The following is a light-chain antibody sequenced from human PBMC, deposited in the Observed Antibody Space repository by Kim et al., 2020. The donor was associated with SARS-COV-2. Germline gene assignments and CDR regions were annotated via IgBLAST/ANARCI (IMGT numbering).Light chain of an antibody. CDR2: YDS. Sequence: PGRTARIPCGGNNIGSKNVHWYQQKPGQAPLLVISYDSDRPSGIPERFSGSNSGNTATLSISRVEVGDEADYYCQVWDSSSDHWVFGGGTQLTVL. V-gene: IGLV3-21*04. CDR1: NIGSKN. CDR3: QVWDSSSDHWV. J-gene: IGLJ3*02.